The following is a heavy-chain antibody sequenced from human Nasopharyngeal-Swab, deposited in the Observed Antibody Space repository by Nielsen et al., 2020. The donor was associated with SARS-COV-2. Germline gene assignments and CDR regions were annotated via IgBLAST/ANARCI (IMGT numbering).Heavy chain of an antibody. J-gene: IGHJ4*02. D-gene: IGHD3-10*01. V-gene: IGHV3-30*18. CDR1: GFTFSDYC. Sequence: GGSLRLSCAASGFTFSDYCMSWIRQAPGKGLEWVAIISYDGSNKYHADSVKGRFTISKDNSKNTLYLQMSSLRADDTAVYYCAKERFYSGSGKYPRDFDYWGQGTLVTVSS. CDR3: AKERFYSGSGKYPRDFDY. CDR2: ISYDGSNK.